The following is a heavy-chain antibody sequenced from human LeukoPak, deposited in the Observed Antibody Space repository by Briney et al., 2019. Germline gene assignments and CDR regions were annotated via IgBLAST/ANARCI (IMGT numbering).Heavy chain of an antibody. D-gene: IGHD6-13*01. Sequence: SVKVSCKASGGTFSSSAISWVRQAPGQGLEWMGRIIPIFGTANYAQKFQGRVTITTDESTSTAYMELSSLRSEDTAVYYCASTSKIAAAGHDYWGQGTLVTVSS. CDR3: ASTSKIAAAGHDY. CDR1: GGTFSSSA. V-gene: IGHV1-69*05. J-gene: IGHJ4*02. CDR2: IIPIFGTA.